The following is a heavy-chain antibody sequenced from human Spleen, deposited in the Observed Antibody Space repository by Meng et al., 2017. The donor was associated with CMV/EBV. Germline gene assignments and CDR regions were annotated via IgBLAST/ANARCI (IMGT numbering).Heavy chain of an antibody. D-gene: IGHD5-12*01. CDR2: IRYDGSNK. CDR3: AKVGGSGLFGYDLY. Sequence: GESLKISCAASGFTFSSHGMHWVRQAPGKGLEWVAFIRYDGSNKYYADSVKGRFTISRDNSKNTLYLQMNSLRAEDTAVYYCAKVGGSGLFGYDLYWGQGTLVTVSS. CDR1: GFTFSSHG. V-gene: IGHV3-30*02. J-gene: IGHJ4*02.